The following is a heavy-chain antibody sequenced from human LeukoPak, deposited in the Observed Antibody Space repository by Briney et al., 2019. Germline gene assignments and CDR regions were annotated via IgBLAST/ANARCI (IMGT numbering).Heavy chain of an antibody. V-gene: IGHV4-4*02. CDR1: GGSISSSNW. J-gene: IGHJ4*02. Sequence: SETLSLTCAVSGGSISSSNWWSWVRQPPGKGLEWIGEIYHSGSTNYNPSLKSRVTISVDKSKNQFSLKLSSVTAADTAVYYCARTSFCGGDCLYYFDYWGQGILVTVSS. D-gene: IGHD2-21*02. CDR2: IYHSGST. CDR3: ARTSFCGGDCLYYFDY.